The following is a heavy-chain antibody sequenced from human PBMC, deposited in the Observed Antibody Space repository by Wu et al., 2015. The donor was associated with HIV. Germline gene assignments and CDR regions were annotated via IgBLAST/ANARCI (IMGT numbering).Heavy chain of an antibody. CDR1: GYTFTSYG. J-gene: IGHJ4*02. V-gene: IGHV1-18*01. CDR2: ISAYNGNT. D-gene: IGHD3-22*01. Sequence: QVQLVQSGAGVKKPGASVKVSCKASGYTFTSYGISWVRQAPGQGLEWMGWISAYNGNTNYAQKLQGRVTMTTDTSTSTAYMELRSLRSDDTAVYYCARDRARLRDDSSGYCRYWGQGTLVTVSS. CDR3: ARDRARLRDDSSGYCRY.